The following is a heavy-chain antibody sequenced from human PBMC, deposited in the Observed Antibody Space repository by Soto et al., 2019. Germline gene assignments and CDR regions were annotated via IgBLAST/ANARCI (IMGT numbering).Heavy chain of an antibody. CDR2: IIPILGIA. Sequence: ASVKVSFKASGGTFSSYTISWVRQAPGQGLEWMGRIIPILGIANYAQKFQGRVTITADKSTSTAYMELSSLRSEDTAVYYCASLLDVVVPAAHQPSGDYWGQGTLVTVSS. D-gene: IGHD2-2*01. J-gene: IGHJ4*02. CDR3: ASLLDVVVPAAHQPSGDY. V-gene: IGHV1-69*02. CDR1: GGTFSSYT.